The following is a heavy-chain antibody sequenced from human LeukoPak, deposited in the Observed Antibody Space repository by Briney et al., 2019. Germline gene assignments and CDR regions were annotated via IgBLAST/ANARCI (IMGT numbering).Heavy chain of an antibody. CDR2: IYYSGST. CDR1: GGSISSGGYY. Sequence: SETLSLTCTVSGGSISSGGYYWSWIRQHPGKGLEWIGYIYYSGSTYYNPSLKSRVTISVGTSKNQFSLKLSSVTAADTAVYYCARVTKRPRGHFDYWGQGTLVTVSS. V-gene: IGHV4-31*03. J-gene: IGHJ4*02. CDR3: ARVTKRPRGHFDY.